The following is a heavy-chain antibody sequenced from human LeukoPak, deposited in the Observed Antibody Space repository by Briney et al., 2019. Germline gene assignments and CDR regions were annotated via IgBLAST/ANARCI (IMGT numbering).Heavy chain of an antibody. CDR3: AKAKGEYYYDSSGFDY. J-gene: IGHJ4*02. CDR2: ISGSGGST. V-gene: IGHV3-23*01. CDR1: GFTFSSYA. Sequence: GGSLRLSCAASGFTFSSYAMSWVRQAPGKGLEWVSAISGSGGSTCYADSVKGRFTISRDNSKNTLYLQMNSLRAEDTAVYYCAKAKGEYYYDSSGFDYWGQGTLVTVSS. D-gene: IGHD3-22*01.